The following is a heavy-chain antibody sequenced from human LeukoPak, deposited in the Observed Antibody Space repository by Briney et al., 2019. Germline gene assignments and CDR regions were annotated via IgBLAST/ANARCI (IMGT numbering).Heavy chain of an antibody. V-gene: IGHV3-23*01. CDR3: AKDRTPYSRSGGYYLGAFDL. CDR1: GLSFSSYA. CDR2: LSGSGGGT. J-gene: IGHJ3*01. Sequence: GGSLRLSCAASGLSFSSYAMTWVRRAPGKGLEWVSSLSGSGGGTWYAGAVKGRFTISRDNSNNVMYLQMNSLRAEDTAVYYCAKDRTPYSRSGGYYLGAFDLWGRGTMVTVSS. D-gene: IGHD3-10*01.